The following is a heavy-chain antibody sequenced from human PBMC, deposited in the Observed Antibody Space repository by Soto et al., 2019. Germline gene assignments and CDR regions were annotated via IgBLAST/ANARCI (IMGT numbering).Heavy chain of an antibody. CDR1: GGPIPSGGFY. CDR2: IYFSGNT. D-gene: IGHD2-2*01. V-gene: IGHV4-31*02. CDR3: ARGPSTSDGLDV. J-gene: IGHJ6*02. Sequence: PSETLSLTCSVSGGPIPSGGFYWSWIRQHPGKGLEWIGYIYFSGNTYYNPSLKSRVTISTEKSKTQISLKLNSVTAADTAVYYCARGPSTSDGLDVWGQGTTVTVSS.